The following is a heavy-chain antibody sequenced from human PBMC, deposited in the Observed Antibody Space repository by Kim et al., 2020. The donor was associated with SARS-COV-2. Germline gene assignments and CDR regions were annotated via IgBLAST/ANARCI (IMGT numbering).Heavy chain of an antibody. CDR3: SRGRSIAVAGTHWSFDL. Sequence: GESLKISCKGSGYSFTSYWIGWVRQMPGKGLEWMGIIYPGDSDTRYSPSFQGLVTISADKSISTAYLQWSSLKASDTAMYYCSRGRSIAVAGTHWSFDLWSRGTLHTVSS. J-gene: IGHJ2*01. V-gene: IGHV5-51*01. D-gene: IGHD6-19*01. CDR2: IYPGDSDT. CDR1: GYSFTSYW.